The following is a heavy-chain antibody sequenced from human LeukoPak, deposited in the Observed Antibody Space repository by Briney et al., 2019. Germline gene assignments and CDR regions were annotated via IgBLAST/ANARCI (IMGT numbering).Heavy chain of an antibody. J-gene: IGHJ4*02. CDR3: AKARGGYFFEEN. CDR2: ISYDGSNK. Sequence: GGSLRLSCAASGFTFSSYGMHWVRQAPGKGLEWVAVISYDGSNKYYADSVKGRFTISRDNSKNTLSLQMNSLRADDTAIYYCAKARGGYFFEENWGQGTLVTVSS. V-gene: IGHV3-30*18. D-gene: IGHD3-22*01. CDR1: GFTFSSYG.